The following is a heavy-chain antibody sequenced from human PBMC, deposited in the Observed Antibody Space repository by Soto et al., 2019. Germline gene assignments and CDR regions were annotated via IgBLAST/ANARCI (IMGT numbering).Heavy chain of an antibody. J-gene: IGHJ4*02. CDR3: ARDPRTGTTHPSPIDY. Sequence: ASVKVSCKASGYTFTSYGISWVRQAPGQGLEWMGWISAYNGNTNYAQKLQGRVTMTTDTSTSTAYMELRSLRSDDTAVYCCARDPRTGTTHPSPIDYWGQGTLGTV. D-gene: IGHD1-1*01. CDR1: GYTFTSYG. V-gene: IGHV1-18*04. CDR2: ISAYNGNT.